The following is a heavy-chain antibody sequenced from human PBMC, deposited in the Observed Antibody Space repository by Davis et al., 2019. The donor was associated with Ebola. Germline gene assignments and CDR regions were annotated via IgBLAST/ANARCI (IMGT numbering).Heavy chain of an antibody. V-gene: IGHV3-74*01. J-gene: IGHJ6*04. CDR1: GFTSTNNW. D-gene: IGHD2-15*01. Sequence: GESLKISCAASGFTSTNNWIHWVRQAPGKGLVWVSRINSDGTKTGYADSVRGRFTVSRDNSKNTLYLQMNSLRAEDTAVYYCAKDIVVVVAASPAKKYYYYGMDVWGKGTTVTVSS. CDR2: INSDGTKT. CDR3: AKDIVVVVAASPAKKYYYYGMDV.